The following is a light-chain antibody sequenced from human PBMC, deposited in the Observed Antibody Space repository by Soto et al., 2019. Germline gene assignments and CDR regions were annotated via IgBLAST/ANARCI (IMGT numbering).Light chain of an antibody. CDR1: QDISNY. V-gene: IGKV1-33*01. J-gene: IGKJ3*01. Sequence: DIQMTQSPSPLSASVGDRVTITCQASQDISNYLNWYQQKPGEAPKLLIYDASNLETGVPSRFSGSGSGTDFTFTISSLQPEDIATYYCQQYDNLPFTFGPGTKVDIK. CDR2: DAS. CDR3: QQYDNLPFT.